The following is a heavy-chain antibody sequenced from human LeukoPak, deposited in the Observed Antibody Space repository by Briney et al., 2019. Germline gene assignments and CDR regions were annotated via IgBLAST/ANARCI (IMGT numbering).Heavy chain of an antibody. Sequence: ASVKVSCKASGYTFTGFYIHWVRQAPGQGLEWMGRINPNTGGTNYAQKFQGRVTMTRDTSISTAYMELSGLRSDDTAVYYCARDWGLGWSYFDYWGQGTLVTV. V-gene: IGHV1-2*06. D-gene: IGHD3-16*01. CDR3: ARDWGLGWSYFDY. CDR2: INPNTGGT. CDR1: GYTFTGFY. J-gene: IGHJ4*02.